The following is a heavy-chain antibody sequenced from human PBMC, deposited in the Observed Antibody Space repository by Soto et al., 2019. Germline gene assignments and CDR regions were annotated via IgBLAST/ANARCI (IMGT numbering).Heavy chain of an antibody. V-gene: IGHV4-59*08. CDR1: GVSISSYY. D-gene: IGHD6-6*01. J-gene: IGHJ6*03. CDR3: ARLDRPPGDYYYYMDV. CDR2: IYYSGST. Sequence: PSETLSLTCTVSGVSISSYYWSWIRQPPGKGLEWIGYIYYSGSTNYNPSLKSRVTISVDTSKNQFSLKLSSVTAADTAVYYCARLDRPPGDYYYYMDVWGKGTTVTVSS.